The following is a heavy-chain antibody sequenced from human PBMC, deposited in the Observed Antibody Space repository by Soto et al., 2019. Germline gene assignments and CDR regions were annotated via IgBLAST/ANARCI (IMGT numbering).Heavy chain of an antibody. CDR3: ARGPSGLLGPDQYVQQ. CDR2: ISRNSGDI. D-gene: IGHD3-16*01. Sequence: EVQLVESGGGLVKPGGSLRLSCAASGFTFSNYVMTWVRQPPRKGLEWVSSISRNSGDIYYADSVKSQFNISRDNAENSRYLQMYSVRAEDTAVYYCARGPSGLLGPDQYVQQWGQGTLVIVSS. J-gene: IGHJ1*01. V-gene: IGHV3-21*01. CDR1: GFTFSNYV.